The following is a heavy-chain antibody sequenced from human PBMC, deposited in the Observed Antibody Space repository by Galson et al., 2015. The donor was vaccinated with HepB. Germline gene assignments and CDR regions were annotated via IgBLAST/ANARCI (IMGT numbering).Heavy chain of an antibody. Sequence: QSGAEVTKPGESLRISCKGSGYSFTSYGISWVRQAPGQGLEWMGWISACNGNTNYAQKLQGRVTMTTDTSTSTAYMELRSLRSDDTAVYYCARDPSYCSSTSCYGDYWGQGTLVTVSS. CDR1: GYSFTSYG. J-gene: IGHJ4*02. CDR2: ISACNGNT. CDR3: ARDPSYCSSTSCYGDY. V-gene: IGHV1-18*01. D-gene: IGHD2-2*01.